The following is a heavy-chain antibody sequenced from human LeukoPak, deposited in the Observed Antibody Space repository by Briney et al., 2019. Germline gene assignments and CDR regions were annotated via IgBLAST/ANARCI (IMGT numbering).Heavy chain of an antibody. D-gene: IGHD3-16*02. J-gene: IGHJ4*01. V-gene: IGHV3-23*01. CDR3: AKDQSAAYYDYVWGSYRQYYFDY. Sequence: GGSLRLSCAASGFTFSSYAMSWVRQAPGKGLEWVSAISGSGASTYYADSVKGRFTISRDNSKNTLYLQMNSLRAEDTAVYYCAKDQSAAYYDYVWGSYRQYYFDYWGHGTLVTVSS. CDR2: ISGSGAST. CDR1: GFTFSSYA.